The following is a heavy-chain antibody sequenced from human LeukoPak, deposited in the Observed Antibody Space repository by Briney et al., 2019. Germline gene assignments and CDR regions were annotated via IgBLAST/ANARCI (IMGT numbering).Heavy chain of an antibody. D-gene: IGHD3-22*01. J-gene: IGHJ4*02. Sequence: GGSLRLSCAASGFTFSSYWMSWVRQAPGKGLEWVANIKQDGSEKYYVDSVKGRFTISRDNSKNTLYLQMNSLRAEDTAVYYCAKDPTGYYYDSSGYYGGYWGQGTLVTVSS. V-gene: IGHV3-7*01. CDR1: GFTFSSYW. CDR2: IKQDGSEK. CDR3: AKDPTGYYYDSSGYYGGY.